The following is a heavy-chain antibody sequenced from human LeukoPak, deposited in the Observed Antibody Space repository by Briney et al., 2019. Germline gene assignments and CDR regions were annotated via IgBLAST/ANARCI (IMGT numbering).Heavy chain of an antibody. J-gene: IGHJ4*02. Sequence: GGSLRLSCAASGFTFSSYSMTWVRQAPGKGLEWVSSISSSSSYIYYADSVKGRFTISRDNAKNSLYLQMNSLRAEDTAVYYCAREKSPASIAVAEGYWGQGTLVTVSS. V-gene: IGHV3-21*01. D-gene: IGHD6-19*01. CDR3: AREKSPASIAVAEGY. CDR1: GFTFSSYS. CDR2: ISSSSSYI.